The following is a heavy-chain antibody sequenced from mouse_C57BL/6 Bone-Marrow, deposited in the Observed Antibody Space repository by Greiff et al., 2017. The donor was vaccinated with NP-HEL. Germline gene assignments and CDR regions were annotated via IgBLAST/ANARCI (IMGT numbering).Heavy chain of an antibody. J-gene: IGHJ1*03. CDR3: ARYYYGSRGWYFDV. Sequence: QVQLQQPGADLVKPGASVKLSCKASGYTFPSYWMHWVKQSPGRGLEWIGRLDPNSGGTKFNEKFKTKATLTLDQPSSTAYMQLSSLTSEDSAVYYCARYYYGSRGWYFDVWGTGTTVTVSS. D-gene: IGHD1-1*01. CDR1: GYTFPSYW. V-gene: IGHV1-72*01. CDR2: LDPNSGGT.